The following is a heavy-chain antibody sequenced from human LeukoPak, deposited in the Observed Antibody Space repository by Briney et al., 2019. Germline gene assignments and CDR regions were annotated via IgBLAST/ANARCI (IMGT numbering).Heavy chain of an antibody. Sequence: GGSLRLSCAASGFTFSTYNMNWVRQDPGEGLEWFSSISSSSDTIYYADSVKGRFTISRDNAKNSLNLQMSSLRAEDTAVYYCARDKPYSGSSYDFDFWGQGTLVTVSS. D-gene: IGHD1-26*01. CDR2: ISSSSDTI. V-gene: IGHV3-48*01. J-gene: IGHJ4*02. CDR1: GFTFSTYN. CDR3: ARDKPYSGSSYDFDF.